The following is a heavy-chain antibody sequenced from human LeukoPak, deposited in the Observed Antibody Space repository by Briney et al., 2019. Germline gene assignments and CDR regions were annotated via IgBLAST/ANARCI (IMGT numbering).Heavy chain of an antibody. CDR1: GGSISSSNW. J-gene: IGHJ3*02. V-gene: IGHV4-4*02. CDR3: ARHGSAQGGAFDI. D-gene: IGHD2-15*01. CDR2: IYHSGST. Sequence: SETLSLTCAVSGGSISSSNWWSWVRQPPGKGLEWIGEIYHSGSTNYNPSLKSRVTISVDKSKNQFSLKLSSVTAADTAVYYCARHGSAQGGAFDIWGRGTMVTVSS.